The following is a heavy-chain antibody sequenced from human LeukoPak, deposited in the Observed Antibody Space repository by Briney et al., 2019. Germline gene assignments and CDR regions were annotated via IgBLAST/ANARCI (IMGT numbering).Heavy chain of an antibody. D-gene: IGHD1-7*01. CDR2: ISAKNGDT. CDR1: AYILSNYG. J-gene: IGHJ4*02. Sequence: ASVKVSCKASAYILSNYGISWVRQAPGQGLEWMGWISAKNGDTNYIQKFRGRVTMTTDTSTSTAYMELWSLRSDDTAVYYCARDVPATTPFDYWGQGTLVTVSS. CDR3: ARDVPATTPFDY. V-gene: IGHV1-18*01.